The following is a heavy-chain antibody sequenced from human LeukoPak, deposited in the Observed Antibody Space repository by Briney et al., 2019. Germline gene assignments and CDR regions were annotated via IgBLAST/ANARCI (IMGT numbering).Heavy chain of an antibody. Sequence: GGSLRLSCAASGFTFSSYAMSWVRQAPGKGLEWVSAISGSGGSTYYAGSVKGRFTISRDNSKNTLYLQMNSLRTEDTAVYYCATERIRGVLFDYWGQGTLVTVSS. J-gene: IGHJ4*02. CDR3: ATERIRGVLFDY. CDR1: GFTFSSYA. V-gene: IGHV3-23*01. CDR2: ISGSGGST. D-gene: IGHD3-10*01.